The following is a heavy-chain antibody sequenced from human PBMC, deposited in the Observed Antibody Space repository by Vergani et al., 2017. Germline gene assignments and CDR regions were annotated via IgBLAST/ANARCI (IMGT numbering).Heavy chain of an antibody. V-gene: IGHV4-34*01. Sequence: QVKLQESGPGLVKPSETLSLTCTVSGASVNSYYWSWIRQPPGKGLEWIGEINHSGSTNYNPSLKSRVTISVDTSKNQFSLKLSSVTAADTAVYYCARGRRTFDYWGQGTLVTVSS. CDR3: ARGRRTFDY. D-gene: IGHD3-16*01. CDR2: INHSGST. J-gene: IGHJ4*02. CDR1: GASVNSYY.